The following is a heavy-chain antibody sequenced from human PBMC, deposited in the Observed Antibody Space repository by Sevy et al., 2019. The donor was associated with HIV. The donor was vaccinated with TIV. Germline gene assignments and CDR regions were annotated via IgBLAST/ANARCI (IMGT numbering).Heavy chain of an antibody. Sequence: GSLRLSCAASGFTFSSYALLWVRQAPGKGLGWGSLISYDGSKKYYSDSVKGRFAISRDESKTTLFLQMNSLRSEDTAIYYCARVGVSYCTDDCYHRFDYWGRGTLVTVSS. J-gene: IGHJ4*02. V-gene: IGHV3-30*09. CDR2: ISYDGSKK. CDR3: ARVGVSYCTDDCYHRFDY. CDR1: GFTFSSYA. D-gene: IGHD2-21*02.